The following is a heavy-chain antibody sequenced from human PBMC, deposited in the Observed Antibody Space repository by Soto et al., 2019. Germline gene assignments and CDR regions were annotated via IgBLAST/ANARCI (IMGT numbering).Heavy chain of an antibody. J-gene: IGHJ5*02. CDR1: GATLSSYA. V-gene: IGHV1-69*12. D-gene: IGHD3-22*01. CDR3: ARDRGPSSGYYPYWFDP. CDR2: IIPIFGTA. Sequence: QVQLVQSGAEVKKPGSSLKVSCKASGATLSSYAISWVRQAPGQGLEWMGEIIPIFGTANYAQKFQGRVTITADESTSTAYMELSSLRSEDTAVYYCARDRGPSSGYYPYWFDPWGQGTLVTVSS.